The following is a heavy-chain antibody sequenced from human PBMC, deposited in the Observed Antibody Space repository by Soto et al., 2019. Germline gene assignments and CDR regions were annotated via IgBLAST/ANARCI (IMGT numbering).Heavy chain of an antibody. D-gene: IGHD3-3*01. CDR1: GATFNSIA. V-gene: IGHV1-69*06. CDR3: ASSEWTYVMDV. Sequence: SVKVSCKASGATFNSIAFTWVRQAPGQGLEWVGGIIPISRTTIYAQKFQGRVTITADKSTSTAYMELSSLRSEDTAVYYCASSEWTYVMDVWGQGTTVTVSS. J-gene: IGHJ6*02. CDR2: IIPISRTT.